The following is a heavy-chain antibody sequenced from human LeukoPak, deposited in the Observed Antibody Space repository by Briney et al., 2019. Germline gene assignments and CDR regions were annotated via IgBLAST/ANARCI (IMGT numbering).Heavy chain of an antibody. V-gene: IGHV1-8*01. CDR2: MNPNSGNT. CDR1: GYTFTSYD. CDR3: ARGSVHDFWSGYLNFDY. D-gene: IGHD3-3*01. Sequence: GASVKVSCKASGYTFTSYDINWVRQATGQGLEWMGWMNPNSGNTGYAQKFQGRVTMTRNTSISTAYMELSSLRSEDTAVYYCARGSVHDFWSGYLNFDYWGQGTLVTVSS. J-gene: IGHJ4*02.